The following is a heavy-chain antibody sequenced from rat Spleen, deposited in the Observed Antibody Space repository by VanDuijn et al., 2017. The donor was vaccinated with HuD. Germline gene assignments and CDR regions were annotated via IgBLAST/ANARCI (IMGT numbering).Heavy chain of an antibody. CDR3: TTGGDILWPPYFDY. V-gene: IGHV5-20*01. J-gene: IGHJ2*01. Sequence: EVQLVESGGGLVEPGRSLKVSCVGSEFAFTDYDMAWVRQAPTKGLEWVASITNGGDTTYYRDSVKGRFTISRDDAKSTLYLQMDSLRSDDTAMYYCTTGGDILWPPYFDYWGQGVKVTVSS. D-gene: IGHD1-9*01. CDR1: EFAFTDYD. CDR2: ITNGGDTT.